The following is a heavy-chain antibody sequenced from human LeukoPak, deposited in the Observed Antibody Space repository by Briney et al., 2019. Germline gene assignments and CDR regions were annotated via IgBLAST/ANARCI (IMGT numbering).Heavy chain of an antibody. J-gene: IGHJ4*02. V-gene: IGHV4-59*01. D-gene: IGHD3-22*01. CDR2: MFYSGTT. Sequence: PSETLSLTCTVSGGSISSYYWSWIRQPPGKGLEWIWFMFYSGTTNYNPSLKPRVTISVDTSKNQFSLKLSSVTAADTAVYYCARGGWNKFDYWGQGTLVTVSS. CDR1: GGSISSYY. CDR3: ARGGWNKFDY.